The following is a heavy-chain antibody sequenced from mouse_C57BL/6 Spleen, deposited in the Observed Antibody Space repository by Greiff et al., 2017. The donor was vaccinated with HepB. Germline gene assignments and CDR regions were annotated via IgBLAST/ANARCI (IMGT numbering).Heavy chain of an antibody. V-gene: IGHV1-26*01. CDR2: INPNNGGT. J-gene: IGHJ4*01. CDR3: ARSRGGSYYGYDGAMDY. D-gene: IGHD2-2*01. Sequence: VQLQQSGPELVKPGASVKISCKASGYTFTDYYMNWVKQSHGKSLEWIGDINPNNGGTSYNQKFKGKATLTVDKSSSTAYMELRSLTSEDSAVYYWARSRGGSYYGYDGAMDYWGQGTSVTVSS. CDR1: GYTFTDYY.